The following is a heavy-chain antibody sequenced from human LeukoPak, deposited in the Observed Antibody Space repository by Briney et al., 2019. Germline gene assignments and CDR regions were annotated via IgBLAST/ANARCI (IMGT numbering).Heavy chain of an antibody. D-gene: IGHD4-17*01. V-gene: IGHV3-7*01. CDR3: AKDRGDYTYYFDY. CDR2: IKQDGSEK. J-gene: IGHJ4*02. Sequence: GGSLRLSCAASGFTFSSYWMSWVRQAPGKGLEWVANIKQDGSEKYYVDSVKGRFTISRDNAKNSLYLQMNSLRAEDTAMYYCAKDRGDYTYYFDYWGQGTLVTVSS. CDR1: GFTFSSYW.